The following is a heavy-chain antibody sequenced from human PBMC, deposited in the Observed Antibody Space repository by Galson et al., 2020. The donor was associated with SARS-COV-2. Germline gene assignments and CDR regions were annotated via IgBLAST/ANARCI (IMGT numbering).Heavy chain of an antibody. V-gene: IGHV7-4-1*02. D-gene: IGHD2-8*02. CDR3: ARLNYCTGDRCPPVDHYYMDV. J-gene: IGHJ6*03. Sequence: ASVKVSCKASGYRFRLYAMHWVRQAPGHGLEWMGWINTNNGNPTYAQGFTGRFVFSLDTSTSTAFLQISSLKAEDTAVYYCARLNYCTGDRCPPVDHYYMDVWGKGTTVTVSS. CDR1: GYRFRLYA. CDR2: INTNNGNP.